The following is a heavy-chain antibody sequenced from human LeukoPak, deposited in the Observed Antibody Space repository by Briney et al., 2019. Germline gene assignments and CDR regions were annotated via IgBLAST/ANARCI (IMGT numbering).Heavy chain of an antibody. Sequence: SETLSLTCTISGGSMSTYYWTWIRQPPGKGLEWIGYIHSSGSANYKPSLKSRVTISVDTSKNQFSLKLTSVSAADTAVYYCARLAGFSMDVWGKGTWHTLSS. CDR3: ARLAGFSMDV. J-gene: IGHJ6*04. V-gene: IGHV4-59*08. CDR1: GGSMSTYY. CDR2: IHSSGSA. D-gene: IGHD6-25*01.